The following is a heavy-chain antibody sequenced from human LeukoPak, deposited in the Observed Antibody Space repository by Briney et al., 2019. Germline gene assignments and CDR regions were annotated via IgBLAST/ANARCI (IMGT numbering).Heavy chain of an antibody. Sequence: PGGSLRLSCAVSGFTFRDYTMNWVRQAPGKGLEWVSTISGGGASTDYADTVKGRLTISRDNSRNTLYLQMNSLRAEDTAVYYCAKDHDLNGMDVWGQGATVTVSS. CDR1: GFTFRDYT. CDR3: AKDHDLNGMDV. CDR2: ISGGGAST. V-gene: IGHV3-23*01. J-gene: IGHJ6*02.